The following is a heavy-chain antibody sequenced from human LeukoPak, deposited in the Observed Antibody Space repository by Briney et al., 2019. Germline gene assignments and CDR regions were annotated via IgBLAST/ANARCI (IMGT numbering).Heavy chain of an antibody. Sequence: ASVKVSCKASGYTFTGYYMHWVRQAPGQGLEWMGWINPNSGGTNYAQKFQGRVTMTRDTSISTAYMELSRLRSDDTAVYYCAREVEMATKIDYWGQGTLVTVSS. CDR2: INPNSGGT. V-gene: IGHV1-2*02. CDR1: GYTFTGYY. J-gene: IGHJ4*02. CDR3: AREVEMATKIDY. D-gene: IGHD5-24*01.